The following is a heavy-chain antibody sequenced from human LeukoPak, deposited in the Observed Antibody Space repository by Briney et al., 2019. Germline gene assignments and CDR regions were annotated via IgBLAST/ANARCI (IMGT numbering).Heavy chain of an antibody. CDR2: IHPSGAL. J-gene: IGHJ4*02. D-gene: IGHD3-22*01. CDR1: GASFSSGDQY. Sequence: SQTLSLTCTVSGASFSSGDQYWNWIRQRPGEGLEWIGSIHPSGALYDNPSLESRVTISIDTSKNQFSLNLNSVTAADTAVYFCSRGLDSRRLGYWGQGTLVTVSS. V-gene: IGHV4-31*03. CDR3: SRGLDSRRLGY.